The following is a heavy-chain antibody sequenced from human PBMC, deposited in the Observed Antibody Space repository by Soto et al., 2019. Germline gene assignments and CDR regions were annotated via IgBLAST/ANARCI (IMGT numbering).Heavy chain of an antibody. D-gene: IGHD2-2*01. CDR3: ARDSTRRGACDI. CDR2: INHSGST. CDR1: NGSFSVYY. Sequence: QVQLQQWGAGLLNPSETLSLTCAVYNGSFSVYYWNWIRQAPGKGLEWIGEINHSGSTNYNPSLKSRVTISVDTSKNQFSLKLSSVTAADTAVYYCARDSTRRGACDIWGQGTMVSVSS. J-gene: IGHJ3*02. V-gene: IGHV4-34*01.